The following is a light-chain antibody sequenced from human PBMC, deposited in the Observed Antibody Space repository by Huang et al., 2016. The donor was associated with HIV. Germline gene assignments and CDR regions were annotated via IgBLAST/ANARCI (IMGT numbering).Light chain of an antibody. CDR3: QQYNNWPRT. CDR2: GAS. J-gene: IGKJ1*01. V-gene: IGKV3-15*01. Sequence: IVMTQSPVTLSVSPGERATLSCRASQSVGRNLTWYQQKPGQAPRLLIYGASTRATGIPARCSGSGSGSEFTLTISSLQSEDFAVYYCQQYNNWPRTFGQGTKVEIK. CDR1: QSVGRN.